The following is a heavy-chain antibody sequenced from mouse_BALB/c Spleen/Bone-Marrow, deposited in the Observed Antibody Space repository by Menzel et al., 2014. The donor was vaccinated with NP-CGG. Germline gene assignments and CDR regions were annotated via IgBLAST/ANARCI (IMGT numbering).Heavy chain of an antibody. Sequence: DVMLVESGGDLVKPGGSLKLSCAASGFTFSSYGMSWVRQTPDKRLEWVATISSGGGYTYYPDSVKGRFTISRDNAKNTLYLQMSSLKSEDTAMYYCARQGNDYAAWFAYWGQGTLDTVSA. V-gene: IGHV5-6*02. CDR3: ARQGNDYAAWFAY. CDR2: ISSGGGYT. CDR1: GFTFSSYG. D-gene: IGHD2-4*01. J-gene: IGHJ3*01.